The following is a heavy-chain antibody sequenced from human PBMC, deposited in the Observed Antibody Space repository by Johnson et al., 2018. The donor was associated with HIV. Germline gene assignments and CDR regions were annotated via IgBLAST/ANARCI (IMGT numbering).Heavy chain of an antibody. CDR1: GFTFDDYG. D-gene: IGHD2-8*01. J-gene: IGHJ3*02. V-gene: IGHV3-20*04. CDR3: ARGKYCTNGVCDTKGAFDI. Sequence: MLLVESGGSVVRPGGSLRLSCAASGFTFDDYGMSWVRQAPGKGLEWVSGINWNGGSTGYADSVKGRFTISRDNAKNSLYLQMNSLRGEDTALYYCARGKYCTNGVCDTKGAFDIWGQGTMVTVSS. CDR2: INWNGGST.